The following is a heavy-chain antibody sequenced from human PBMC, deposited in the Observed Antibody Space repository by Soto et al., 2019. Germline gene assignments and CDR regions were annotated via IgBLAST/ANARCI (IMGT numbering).Heavy chain of an antibody. CDR3: AAQHVVVVAGGNY. V-gene: IGHV1-2*02. D-gene: IGHD2-15*01. CDR1: GYTFTGYY. J-gene: IGHJ4*02. CDR2: INPNSGGT. Sequence: ASVKVSCKASGYTFTGYYMHWVRQAPGQGLEWMGWINPNSGGTNYAQKFQGRVTMTRDTSISTAYMELSRLRSDDTAVYYCAAQHVVVVAGGNYWGQGTLVTVSS.